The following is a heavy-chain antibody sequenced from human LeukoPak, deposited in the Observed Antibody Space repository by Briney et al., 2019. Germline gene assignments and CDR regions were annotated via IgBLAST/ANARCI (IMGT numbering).Heavy chain of an antibody. V-gene: IGHV3-23*01. J-gene: IGHJ4*02. D-gene: IGHD4-17*01. CDR1: GFTFSSYA. CDR2: LSGSGGST. CDR3: ARGATTTGYEF. Sequence: PGGCLRLSCSVSGFTFSSYAMPWVRQAPGKGLEWVSSLSGSGGSTYYTDSVKGRFTISRDNSKNTLYLQMNSVSAEDTAVYYCARGATTTGYEFWGQGILVTVSS.